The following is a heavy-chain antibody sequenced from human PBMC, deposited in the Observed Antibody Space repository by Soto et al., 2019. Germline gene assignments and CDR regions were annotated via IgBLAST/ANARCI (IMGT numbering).Heavy chain of an antibody. Sequence: SETLSLTCTVCGGSLGSYYWIWLRQPPGKGLEWIVYVFYTGRANYNASLKSRVSISLDTSDYQLSLKLSSVTAAETAVYYCASDSERRMTKTPYYNGGMDVWGPGTTVTVSS. CDR3: ASDSERRMTKTPYYNGGMDV. V-gene: IGHV4-59*01. CDR1: GGSLGSYY. J-gene: IGHJ6*02. D-gene: IGHD3-10*01. CDR2: VFYTGRA.